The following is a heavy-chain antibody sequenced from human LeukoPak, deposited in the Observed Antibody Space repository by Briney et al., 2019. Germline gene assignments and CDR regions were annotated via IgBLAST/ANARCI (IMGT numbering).Heavy chain of an antibody. CDR1: GGSISSSSYC. J-gene: IGHJ6*03. CDR2: IYYSGST. Sequence: PSETLSLTCTVSGGSISSSSYCWGWIRQPPGKGLEWIGSIYYSGSTYYNPSLKSRVTISVDTSKNQFSLKLSSVTAADTAVYYCARERTSVVWLRYYYYMDVWGKGTTVTVSS. V-gene: IGHV4-39*07. D-gene: IGHD5-18*01. CDR3: ARERTSVVWLRYYYYMDV.